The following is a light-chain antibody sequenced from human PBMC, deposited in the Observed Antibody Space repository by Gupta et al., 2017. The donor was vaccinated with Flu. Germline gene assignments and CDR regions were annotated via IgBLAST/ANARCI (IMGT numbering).Light chain of an antibody. J-gene: IGKJ4*01. V-gene: IGKV3-11*01. CDR3: QQLSNWPLIT. CDR1: QSVSSN. CDR2: DAS. Sequence: EIVLTQSPATLSLSPGERATLSCRASQSVSSNLAWYQQKPGQAPRLLIYDASNRAAGIPARFSGSGSGSDFTLTISSLEPEDFAVYYCQQLSNWPLITFGRGTKVEIK.